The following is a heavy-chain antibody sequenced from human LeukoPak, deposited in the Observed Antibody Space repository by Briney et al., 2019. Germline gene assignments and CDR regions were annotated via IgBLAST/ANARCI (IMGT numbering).Heavy chain of an antibody. CDR1: GFSFDDYA. V-gene: IGHV3-9*01. CDR3: AKGYYDSSGGSFDY. J-gene: IGHJ4*02. Sequence: GGSLRLSCAASGFSFDDYAMHWVRQAPGKGLEWVSGITWNSGTIGYADSVKGRFTISRDNAKNSLYLQMNSLRPEDTALYFCAKGYYDSSGGSFDYRGQGTLVTVSS. D-gene: IGHD3-22*01. CDR2: ITWNSGTI.